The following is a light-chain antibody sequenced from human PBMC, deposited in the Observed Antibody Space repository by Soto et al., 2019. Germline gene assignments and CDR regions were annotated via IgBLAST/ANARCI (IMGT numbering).Light chain of an antibody. CDR1: QVINNY. Sequence: DIQMTQSPSSLSASVGDRVTITCRASQVINNYLAWYQQKPGKVPKLLIYAASTLQSGVPLRFSGSGSGTDFTLTISSLQPEDGATYYCQKYNSAPWTFGQGTKVEIK. CDR3: QKYNSAPWT. V-gene: IGKV1-27*01. J-gene: IGKJ1*01. CDR2: AAS.